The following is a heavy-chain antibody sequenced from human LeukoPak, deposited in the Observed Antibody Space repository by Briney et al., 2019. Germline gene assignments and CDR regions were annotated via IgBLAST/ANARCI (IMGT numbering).Heavy chain of an antibody. D-gene: IGHD5-12*01. Sequence: SETLSLTCTVSGDSISSSPYYWGWIRQPPGKGLEWIASTYNSGSTYYNPSLKSRVTISVDTSKNLFSLKLSSVTAADTAVYFCARHRVGYGWYWGQGALVTVSS. V-gene: IGHV4-39*01. J-gene: IGHJ4*02. CDR2: TYNSGST. CDR3: ARHRVGYGWY. CDR1: GDSISSSPYY.